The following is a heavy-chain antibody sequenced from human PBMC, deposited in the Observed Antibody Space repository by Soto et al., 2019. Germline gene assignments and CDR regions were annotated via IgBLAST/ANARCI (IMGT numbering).Heavy chain of an antibody. CDR2: TYFRSKWYN. Sequence: TVSVTGVTWGDRFTGNIAVLNSIRPSPSRALEWLGRTYFRSKWYNNYAVSVKRRITINPDTTKNQFSVQLKSVSLEDTAVYYCARAGLELRYNWFDPWGQGTLVTVSS. CDR3: ARAGLELRYNWFDP. V-gene: IGHV6-1*01. CDR1: GDRFTGNIAV. J-gene: IGHJ5*02. D-gene: IGHD1-7*01.